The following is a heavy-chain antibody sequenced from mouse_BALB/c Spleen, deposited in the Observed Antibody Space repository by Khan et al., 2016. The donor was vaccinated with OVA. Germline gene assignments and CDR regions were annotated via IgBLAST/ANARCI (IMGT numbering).Heavy chain of an antibody. V-gene: IGHV1-31*01. CDR1: GYSFTSYY. J-gene: IGHJ3*01. D-gene: IGHD1-1*01. CDR2: IDPFNGGS. CDR3: ARHGSTSWFPY. Sequence: VQLQQSGPELMKPGASVKISCKASGYSFTSYYIHWVKQSHGTTLEWIGYIDPFNGGSTYNQTFKVKATLTVDKSSNTAYMHLTSLTSEDSAVYYCARHGSTSWFPYWGQGTLVTVSA.